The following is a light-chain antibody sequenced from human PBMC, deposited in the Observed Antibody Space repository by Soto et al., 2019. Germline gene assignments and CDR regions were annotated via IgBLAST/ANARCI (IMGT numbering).Light chain of an antibody. V-gene: IGLV2-14*01. CDR3: CSHSTSIAWV. Sequence: QSALTQSASVSGSPGQSITISCTGTDNDVGGYDFVSWYQQHPGRAPKLLIHQVTIRLSGISSRFSGSKSGNTASLTITGLQPEDEAMYFCCSHSTSIAWVLGGGTKLTVL. CDR2: QVT. J-gene: IGLJ3*02. CDR1: DNDVGGYDF.